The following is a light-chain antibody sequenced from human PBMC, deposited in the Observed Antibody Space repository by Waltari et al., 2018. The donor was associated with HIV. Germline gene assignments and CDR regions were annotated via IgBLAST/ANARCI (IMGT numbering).Light chain of an antibody. CDR2: DTS. CDR1: TGPVTNYHY. CDR3: VLSYDADWV. Sequence: QAVVTQEPSLTVSPGGTVTLTCDSSTGPVTNYHYPYWFQQKPAQAPRALIYDTSNRQSWTHALFSASLLGGKAALTLSGAQREDEADYYCVLSYDADWVFGGGTKLTVL. J-gene: IGLJ3*02. V-gene: IGLV7-46*01.